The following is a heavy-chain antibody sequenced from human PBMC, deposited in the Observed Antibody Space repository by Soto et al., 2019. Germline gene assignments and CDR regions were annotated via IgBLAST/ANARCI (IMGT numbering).Heavy chain of an antibody. V-gene: IGHV3-23*01. CDR2: ISGSGGST. CDR3: AKGVDTAMVTRLGFDY. J-gene: IGHJ4*02. Sequence: LRLSCAASGFTFSSYAMSWVRQAPGKGLEWVSAISGSGGSTYYADSVKGRFTISRDNSKNTLYPQMNSLRAEDTAVYYCAKGVDTAMVTRLGFDYWGQGTLVTVSS. D-gene: IGHD5-18*01. CDR1: GFTFSSYA.